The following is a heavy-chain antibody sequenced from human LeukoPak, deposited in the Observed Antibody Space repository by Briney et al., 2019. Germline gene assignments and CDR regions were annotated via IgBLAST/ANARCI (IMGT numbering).Heavy chain of an antibody. CDR3: ARGHAVAGTGFDY. CDR1: GSTFSSYS. CDR2: ISSSSSTI. D-gene: IGHD6-19*01. J-gene: IGHJ4*02. Sequence: PGGSLRLSCAASGSTFSSYSMNWVRQAPGKGLEWVSYISSSSSTIYYADSVKGRFTISRDNAKNSLYLQMNSLRAEDTAVYYCARGHAVAGTGFDYWGQGTLVTVSS. V-gene: IGHV3-48*01.